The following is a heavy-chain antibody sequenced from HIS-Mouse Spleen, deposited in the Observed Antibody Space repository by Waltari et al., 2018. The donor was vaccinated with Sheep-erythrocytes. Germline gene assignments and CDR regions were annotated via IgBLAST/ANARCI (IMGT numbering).Heavy chain of an antibody. CDR3: ARVASGATFDY. V-gene: IGHV3-21*01. Sequence: LEWVSSISSSSSYIYYADSVKGRFTISRDNAKNSLYLQMNSLRAEDTAVYYCARVASGATFDYWGQERWSPSPQ. CDR2: ISSSSSYI. J-gene: IGHJ4*01. D-gene: IGHD1-26*01.